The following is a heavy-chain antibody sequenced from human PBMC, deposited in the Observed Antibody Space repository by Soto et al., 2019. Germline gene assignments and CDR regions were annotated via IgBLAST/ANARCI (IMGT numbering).Heavy chain of an antibody. D-gene: IGHD3-22*01. CDR3: ARAPQGLYNNMIGGNWFDT. CDR1: GFTFSSYA. J-gene: IGHJ5*02. Sequence: PGGSLRLSCAASGFTFSSYAMSWVRQAPGKGLEWVSSINPDGGTTYYADSVKGRFTISRDNSENTLYLQINGLRAEDTAVYYCARAPQGLYNNMIGGNWFDTWGQGTLVTVSS. V-gene: IGHV3-23*01. CDR2: INPDGGTT.